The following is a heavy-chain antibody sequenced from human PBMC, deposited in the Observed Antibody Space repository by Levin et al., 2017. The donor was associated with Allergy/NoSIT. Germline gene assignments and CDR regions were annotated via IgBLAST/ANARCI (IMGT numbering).Heavy chain of an antibody. J-gene: IGHJ4*02. CDR3: AKGGPYYDISNFDY. Sequence: GGSLRLSCAASGFTFNNFAMSWVHQPPGKGLEWVSAVSGSGGSTYYIDSVKGRFTISRDNSKNTLSLQMENLKTEDTALYYCAKGGPYYDISNFDYWGQGTLVTVSS. CDR2: VSGSGGST. CDR1: GFTFNNFA. V-gene: IGHV3-23*01. D-gene: IGHD3-9*01.